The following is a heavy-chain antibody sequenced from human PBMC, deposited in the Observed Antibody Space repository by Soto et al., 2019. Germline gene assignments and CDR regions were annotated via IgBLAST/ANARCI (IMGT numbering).Heavy chain of an antibody. CDR1: GGSFSGYY. V-gene: IGHV4-34*01. J-gene: IGHJ4*02. CDR3: ASMAAAGDWYFDY. Sequence: ETLSLTCAVYGGSFSGYYWSWIRQPPGKGLEWIGEINHSGSTNYNPSLKSRVTISVDTSKNQFSLKLSSVTAADTAVYYCASMAAAGDWYFDYWGQGTLVTVSS. CDR2: INHSGST. D-gene: IGHD6-13*01.